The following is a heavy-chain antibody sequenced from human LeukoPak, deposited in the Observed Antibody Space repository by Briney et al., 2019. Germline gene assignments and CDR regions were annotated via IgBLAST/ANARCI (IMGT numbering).Heavy chain of an antibody. CDR1: GGSISSGDYY. Sequence: SETLSLTCTVSGGSISSGDYYWSWIRQPPGKGLEWIGYIYYSGSTYYNPSLKSRVTISVDTSKNQFSLKLSSVIAADTAVYYCARDGDYGFFDYWGQGTLVTVSS. CDR2: IYYSGST. J-gene: IGHJ4*02. D-gene: IGHD4-17*01. CDR3: ARDGDYGFFDY. V-gene: IGHV4-30-4*01.